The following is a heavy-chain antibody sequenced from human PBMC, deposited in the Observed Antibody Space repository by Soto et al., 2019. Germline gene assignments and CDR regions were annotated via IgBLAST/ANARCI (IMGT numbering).Heavy chain of an antibody. Sequence: LRLSCAASGFTFSSYGMHWVRQAPGKGLEWVAVISYDGSNKYYADSVKGRFTISRDNSKNTLYLQMNSLRAEDTAVYYCAKDLSATSYYYGMDVWGQGTTVTVSS. J-gene: IGHJ6*02. V-gene: IGHV3-30*18. CDR1: GFTFSSYG. CDR3: AKDLSATSYYYGMDV. CDR2: ISYDGSNK.